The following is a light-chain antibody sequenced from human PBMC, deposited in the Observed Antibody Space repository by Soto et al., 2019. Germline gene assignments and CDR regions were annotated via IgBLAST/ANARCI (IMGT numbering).Light chain of an antibody. CDR1: QSISSNF. V-gene: IGKV3-20*01. Sequence: EIVLTQSPGTLSFSPGERATLSCRASQSISSNFLAWYQQKPGRAPRLLVYAASSRATGIPDRFSGSGSGTDFTLTISRLEPEDLAVYYCQQYGGSPRTFGQGTKVDIK. CDR3: QQYGGSPRT. CDR2: AAS. J-gene: IGKJ1*01.